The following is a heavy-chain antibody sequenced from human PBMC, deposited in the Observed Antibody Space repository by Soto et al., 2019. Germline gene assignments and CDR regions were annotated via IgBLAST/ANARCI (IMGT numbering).Heavy chain of an antibody. CDR2: ISGSGGST. Sequence: GGSLRLSCAASGFTFSSYAMSWVRQAPEKGLEWVSAISGSGGSTYYADSVKGRFTISRDNSKNTLYLQMNSLRAEDTAVYYCAKDWALNYYGSGSYFDYWGQGTLVTVSS. J-gene: IGHJ4*02. CDR1: GFTFSSYA. V-gene: IGHV3-23*01. D-gene: IGHD3-10*01. CDR3: AKDWALNYYGSGSYFDY.